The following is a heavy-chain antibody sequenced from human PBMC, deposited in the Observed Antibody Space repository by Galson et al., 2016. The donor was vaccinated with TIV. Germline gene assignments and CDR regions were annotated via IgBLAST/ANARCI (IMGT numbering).Heavy chain of an antibody. CDR3: AWSGYTYGLVGLPGSFWNLAL. Sequence: SVKVSCKASGYTFTDYAISWVRQAPGQGLEWMGWINSYNGDTTFAQKFKGRVTVTTDTSTNTAYMELWILRSDDTAVYYCAWSGYTYGLVGLPGSFWNLALWGRRTLITVSS. CDR2: INSYNGDT. D-gene: IGHD5-18*01. J-gene: IGHJ2*01. V-gene: IGHV1-18*01. CDR1: GYTFTDYA.